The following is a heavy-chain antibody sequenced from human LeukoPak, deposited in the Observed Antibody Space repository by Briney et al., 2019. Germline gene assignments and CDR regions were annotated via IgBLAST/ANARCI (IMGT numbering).Heavy chain of an antibody. CDR2: ISSSSSTI. CDR3: ARLSITMIVRGYMDV. J-gene: IGHJ6*03. V-gene: IGHV3-48*04. D-gene: IGHD3-22*01. CDR1: GFTFSHHG. Sequence: PGGSLRLSCAASGFTFSHHGMHWVRQAPGKGLEWVSYISSSSSTIYYADSVKGRFTISRDNAKNSLYLQMNSLRAEDTAVYYCARLSITMIVRGYMDVWGKGTTVTISS.